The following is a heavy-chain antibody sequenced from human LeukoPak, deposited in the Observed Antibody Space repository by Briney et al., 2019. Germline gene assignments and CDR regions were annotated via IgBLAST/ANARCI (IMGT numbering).Heavy chain of an antibody. CDR1: GFTVSSNY. CDR2: IYSGGST. D-gene: IGHD3-22*01. Sequence: PGGSLRLSCAASGFTVSSNYMSWVRQAPGKGLEWVSVIYSGGSTYYADSVKGRFTISRDNSKNSLSLQVSSLRAEDTAVYYCAKTNGYYSDWGQGTLVTVSS. CDR3: AKTNGYYSD. J-gene: IGHJ4*02. V-gene: IGHV3-53*01.